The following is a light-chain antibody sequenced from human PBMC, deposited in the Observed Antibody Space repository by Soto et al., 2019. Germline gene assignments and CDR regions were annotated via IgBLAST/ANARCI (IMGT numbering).Light chain of an antibody. V-gene: IGLV1-40*01. J-gene: IGLJ3*02. CDR3: QSYDSTLSRRWV. CDR2: G. Sequence: QSVLTQPPSVSGAPGQRVTISCTGSSSNIGAGYPVHWYQQLPGTAPKLLVAGNRPSGVPDRFSVSKSGASASLAITGLQAEDEVDYSCQSYDSTLSRRWVFGGGTKVTV. CDR1: SSNIGAGYP.